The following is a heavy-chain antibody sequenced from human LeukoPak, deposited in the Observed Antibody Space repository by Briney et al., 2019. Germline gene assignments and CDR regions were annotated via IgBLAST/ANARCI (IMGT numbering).Heavy chain of an antibody. CDR1: GGSISRYY. Sequence: PSETLSLTCTVSGGSISRYYWSWIPQPPGKGLEWSGYIYYSGSTNYNPSLKSRVTISVDTSKNQFSLKLSSVTAADTAVYYCASNLSRYSSSPPSFDYWGQGTLVTVSS. CDR3: ASNLSRYSSSPPSFDY. CDR2: IYYSGST. V-gene: IGHV4-59*01. D-gene: IGHD6-6*01. J-gene: IGHJ4*02.